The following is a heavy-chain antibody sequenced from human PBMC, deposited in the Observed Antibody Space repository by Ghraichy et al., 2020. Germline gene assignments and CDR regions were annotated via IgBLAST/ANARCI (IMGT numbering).Heavy chain of an antibody. Sequence: SETLSLTCNVSGGSISGYYWSWIRQPPGKGLEWIGYIYYSGSTNYNPSLNSRVTISLDTSKNQLSLNLSSVTAADTAVYYCARQLLGVARKAFDCWGQGTLVTVSS. CDR1: GGSISGYY. V-gene: IGHV4-59*08. J-gene: IGHJ4*02. CDR3: ARQLLGVARKAFDC. D-gene: IGHD2-15*01. CDR2: IYYSGST.